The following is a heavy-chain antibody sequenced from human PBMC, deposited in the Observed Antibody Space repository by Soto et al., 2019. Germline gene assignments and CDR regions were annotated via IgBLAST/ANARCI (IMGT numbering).Heavy chain of an antibody. D-gene: IGHD6-13*01. CDR2: ISGSGYGT. CDR1: GFTFSTYA. V-gene: IGHV3-23*01. J-gene: IGHJ4*02. CDR3: AKEGSGSSWFGPLDY. Sequence: GGSLRLSCAASGFTFSTYAMTWVRQAPGKGLEWVSAISGSGYGTHYADSVKGRFTISRDNSKSTLYLQMNSLRAEDTAVYYCAKEGSGSSWFGPLDYWGQGTLVTVPQ.